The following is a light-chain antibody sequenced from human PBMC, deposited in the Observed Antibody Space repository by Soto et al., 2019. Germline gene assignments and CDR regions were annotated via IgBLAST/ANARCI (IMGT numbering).Light chain of an antibody. CDR2: EVS. V-gene: IGLV2-14*01. J-gene: IGLJ1*01. CDR1: SSDVSGHIF. CDR3: SSYTSSSTYV. Sequence: QSVLTQPASVSASPGQSITISCTGTSSDVSGHIFVAWYQQHPDKAPKIILYEVSNRPPGVSNRFSGSKSGNTAFLTISGLQAEDEADYYCSSYTSSSTYVFGTGTKVTVL.